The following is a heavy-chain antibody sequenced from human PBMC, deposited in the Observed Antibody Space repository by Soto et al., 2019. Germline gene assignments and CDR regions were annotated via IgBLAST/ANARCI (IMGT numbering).Heavy chain of an antibody. J-gene: IGHJ4*01. Sequence: QVELVQSGAEVKKPGASVKVSCKASGYPFVSHALHWVRQAPGQSLEWMGWINAGDGDTKYAQNFQGRVTITRDTSASTAYMEPRSLRSEDTAVYCCAREPRVAFYFWGQGTLNTVSS. D-gene: IGHD2-15*01. CDR2: INAGDGDT. V-gene: IGHV1-3*01. CDR1: GYPFVSHA. CDR3: AREPRVAFYF.